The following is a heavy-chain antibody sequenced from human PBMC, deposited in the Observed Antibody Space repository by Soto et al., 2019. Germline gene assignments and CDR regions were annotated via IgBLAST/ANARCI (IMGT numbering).Heavy chain of an antibody. D-gene: IGHD6-19*01. CDR1: GFTFSDFG. CDR2: ISKDGLDR. J-gene: IGHJ4*01. V-gene: IGHV3-30*19. Sequence: PGGSLRLSCVVSGFTFSDFGMHWVRQSPGEGLAWVASISKDGLDRYYSESVKGRFTISRDDSISTVFLQMNSLKVEDTAAYFCGSPREGQWLVFDHWGQRTLVTVSS. CDR3: GSPREGQWLVFDH.